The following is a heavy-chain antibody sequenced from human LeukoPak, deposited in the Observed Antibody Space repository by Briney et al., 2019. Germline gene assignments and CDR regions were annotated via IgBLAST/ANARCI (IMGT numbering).Heavy chain of an antibody. J-gene: IGHJ6*02. CDR1: GFTFSSHA. Sequence: PERSLRLSCAASGFTFSSHAMHWVRQAPGKGLEWVAVISYDGRNKYHADSVTGRFTISRDNSKNTLYLQMNSLRAEDTAVYYCAIIIVGATPEGVGMDVWGQGTTVTVSS. V-gene: IGHV3-30-3*01. D-gene: IGHD1-26*01. CDR2: ISYDGRNK. CDR3: AIIIVGATPEGVGMDV.